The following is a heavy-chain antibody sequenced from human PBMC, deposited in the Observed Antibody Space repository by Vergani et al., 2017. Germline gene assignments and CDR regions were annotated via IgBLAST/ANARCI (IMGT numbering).Heavy chain of an antibody. D-gene: IGHD1-26*01. J-gene: IGHJ6*02. CDR3: AKGIVGCTLGRYYGMDV. Sequence: EVQLLESGGGLVQPGGSLRLSCAASGFTFSSYAMSWVRQAPGKGLEWVSAISGSGGSTYYAASVKGRFTISRDNLKNTLYLQMNRLRAEETSVYYCAKGIVGCTLGRYYGMDVWGQGTTVTVSS. CDR2: ISGSGGST. CDR1: GFTFSSYA. V-gene: IGHV3-23*01.